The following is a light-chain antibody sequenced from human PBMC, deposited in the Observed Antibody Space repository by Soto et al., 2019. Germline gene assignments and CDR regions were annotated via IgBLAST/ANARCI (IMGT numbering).Light chain of an antibody. CDR2: GAS. V-gene: IGKV3-20*01. CDR3: QQYGSTPLT. J-gene: IGKJ4*01. CDR1: QSVSSSY. Sequence: EIVLTQSPGTLSLSPGERATLSCRASQSVSSSYLAWYQQKPGQAPRLLIYGASSRATGIPDRFSDSGSGTDFTLTISRLEPEDFAMYYCQQYGSTPLTFGGGTKVDIK.